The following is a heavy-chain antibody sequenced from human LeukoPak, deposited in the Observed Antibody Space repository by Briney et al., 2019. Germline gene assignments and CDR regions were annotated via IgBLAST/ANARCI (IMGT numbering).Heavy chain of an antibody. Sequence: GSLRLSCAASGFTFSSYSMNWVRQAPGKGLEWVSYISSSSSTIYYADSVKGRFTISRDNAKNSLYLQMNSLRAEDTAVYYCARQWSTVTIDYWGQGTLVTVSS. CDR2: ISSSSSTI. D-gene: IGHD4-17*01. CDR3: ARQWSTVTIDY. V-gene: IGHV3-48*01. J-gene: IGHJ4*02. CDR1: GFTFSSYS.